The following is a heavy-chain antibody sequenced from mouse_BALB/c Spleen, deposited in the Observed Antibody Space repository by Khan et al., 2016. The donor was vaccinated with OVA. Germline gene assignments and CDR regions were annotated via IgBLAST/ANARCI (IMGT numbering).Heavy chain of an antibody. J-gene: IGHJ3*01. CDR1: GYTFTDYN. Sequence: VRLQQSGPELVKPGTSVKIPCKASGYTFTDYNVDWVKQSHGKSLEWIGDITPNNGGTIYNQKFKGKATLTVDKSSSTAYMELRSLTSEDTAVXYCARGGFGWFAYWGQGTLVTVSA. CDR2: ITPNNGGT. CDR3: ARGGFGWFAY. V-gene: IGHV1-18*01.